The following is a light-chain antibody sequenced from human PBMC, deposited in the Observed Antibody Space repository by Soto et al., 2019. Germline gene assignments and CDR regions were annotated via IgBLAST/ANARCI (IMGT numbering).Light chain of an antibody. J-gene: IGLJ2*01. CDR1: SSNIGNNY. CDR3: GTWDSSLGAYVV. CDR2: DNN. Sequence: QSVLTQPPSVSAAPGQKVTISCSGSSSNIGNNYVSWYQQLPGTAPKLLIYDNNKRPSGIPDRFSGSKSGTSATLGITGLQTGDEADYYCGTWDSSLGAYVVFGGGTQLNVL. V-gene: IGLV1-51*01.